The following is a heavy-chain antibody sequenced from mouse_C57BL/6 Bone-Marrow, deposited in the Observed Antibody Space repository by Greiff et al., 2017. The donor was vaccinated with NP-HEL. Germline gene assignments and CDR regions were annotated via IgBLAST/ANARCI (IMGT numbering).Heavy chain of an antibody. J-gene: IGHJ2*01. D-gene: IGHD1-1*01. CDR3: AREITTVVALDY. CDR2: IDPEDGET. Sequence: DVKLVESGAELVKPGASVKLSCTASGFNINDYYMHWVKQRTEQGLEWIGRIDPEDGETKYAPKFQGKATITADTSSNTAYLQLSSLTSEDTAVYYCAREITTVVALDYWGQGTTLTVSS. V-gene: IGHV14-2*01. CDR1: GFNINDYY.